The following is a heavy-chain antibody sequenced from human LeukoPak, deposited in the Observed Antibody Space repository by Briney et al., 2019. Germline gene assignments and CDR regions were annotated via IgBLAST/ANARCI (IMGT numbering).Heavy chain of an antibody. CDR1: GGSISSYY. CDR3: ARGGYFYWFDP. D-gene: IGHD5-18*01. Sequence: SETLSLTCTVSGGSISSYYWSWIRQPPGKGLEWIGYIYYSGSTNYNPSLKSRVTISVDTSKNRFSLKLSSVTAADTAVYYCARGGYFYWFDPWGQGTLVTVSS. CDR2: IYYSGST. V-gene: IGHV4-59*01. J-gene: IGHJ5*02.